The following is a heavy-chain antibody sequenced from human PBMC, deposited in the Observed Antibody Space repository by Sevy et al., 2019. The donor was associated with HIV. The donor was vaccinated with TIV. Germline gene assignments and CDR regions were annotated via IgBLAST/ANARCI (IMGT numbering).Heavy chain of an antibody. V-gene: IGHV1-2*02. CDR3: ASGTYYGGNRDY. D-gene: IGHD4-17*01. J-gene: IGHJ4*02. Sequence: ASVKVSCKASGYTFTGYYMHWVRQAPGQGLEWMGWINPNGGGTNYAQKFQGRVTMTRDTSISTAYMELSRLRSDDTAVYYCASGTYYGGNRDYWGQGTLVTVSS. CDR2: INPNGGGT. CDR1: GYTFTGYY.